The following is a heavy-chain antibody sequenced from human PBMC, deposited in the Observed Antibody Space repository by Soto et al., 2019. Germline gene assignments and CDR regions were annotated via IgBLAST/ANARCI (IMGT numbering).Heavy chain of an antibody. Sequence: SETLSVTCTVSGGSISSSSYYWGWIRQPPGKGLEWIGSIYYSGSTYYNPSLKSRVTISVDTSKNQFSLKLSSVTAADTAVYYCARHPPHYDISTGYYLRWFAPWGQGTLVT. D-gene: IGHD3-9*01. CDR1: GGSISSSSYY. CDR2: IYYSGST. CDR3: ARHPPHYDISTGYYLRWFAP. V-gene: IGHV4-39*01. J-gene: IGHJ5*02.